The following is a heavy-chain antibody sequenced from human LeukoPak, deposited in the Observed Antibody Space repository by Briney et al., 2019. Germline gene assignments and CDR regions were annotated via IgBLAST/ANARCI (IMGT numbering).Heavy chain of an antibody. D-gene: IGHD2-8*01. J-gene: IGHJ2*01. CDR3: ARDVDCTNGVCYTYWYFDL. Sequence: SVKVSCKASGGTFSSYTISWVRQAPGQGLEWMGRIIPILGIANYAQKFRGRVTITADKSTSTAYMELSSLRSEDTAVYSCARDVDCTNGVCYTYWYFDLWGRGTLVTVSS. CDR2: IIPILGIA. V-gene: IGHV1-69*04. CDR1: GGTFSSYT.